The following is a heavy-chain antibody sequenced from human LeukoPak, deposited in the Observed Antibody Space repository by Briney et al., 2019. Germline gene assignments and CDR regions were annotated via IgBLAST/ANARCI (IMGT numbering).Heavy chain of an antibody. CDR1: GFTFSSYA. CDR2: ISGSGGST. V-gene: IGHV3-23*01. CDR3: ARGVLSRYYDY. Sequence: PGGSLRLSCAASGFTFSSYAMTWVRQAPGKGLEWVSAISGSGGSTYYADSVKGRFTISRDMSKNTLYLQMNSLRAEDTAVYHCARGVLSRYYDYWGQGTLVTVSS. J-gene: IGHJ4*02.